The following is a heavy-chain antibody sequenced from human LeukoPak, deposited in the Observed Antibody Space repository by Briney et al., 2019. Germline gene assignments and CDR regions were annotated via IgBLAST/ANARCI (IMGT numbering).Heavy chain of an antibody. CDR1: GFTFSRYG. D-gene: IGHD4-4*01. V-gene: IGHV3-33*01. CDR2: IWYDGSNK. CDR3: ARGGTTVTTPTYFDY. Sequence: GGSLRLSCAASGFTFSRYGMHWVRQAPGKGLEWVAVIWYDGSNKYYADSVKGRFTISRDNSKNTLYLQMNSLRAEDTAVYYCARGGTTVTTPTYFDYWGQGTLVTVSS. J-gene: IGHJ4*02.